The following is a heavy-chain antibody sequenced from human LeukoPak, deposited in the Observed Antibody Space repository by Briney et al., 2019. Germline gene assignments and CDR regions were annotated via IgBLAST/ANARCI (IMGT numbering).Heavy chain of an antibody. Sequence: PSETLSLTCAVYGGSFSGYYWSWIRQPPGKGLEWIGEINHSGSTNYNPSLKSRVTISVDKSKNQFSLKLTSVTAADTARYYCARKAADGPARPFDPWGQGTLVTVSS. CDR3: ARKAADGPARPFDP. CDR1: GGSFSGYY. V-gene: IGHV4-34*01. J-gene: IGHJ5*02. CDR2: INHSGST. D-gene: IGHD6-13*01.